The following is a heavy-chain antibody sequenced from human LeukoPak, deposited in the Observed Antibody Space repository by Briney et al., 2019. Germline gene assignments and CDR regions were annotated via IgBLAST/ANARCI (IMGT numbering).Heavy chain of an antibody. J-gene: IGHJ4*02. CDR2: INSNSADT. Sequence: GASVKVSCKASGYTFTSYGISWVRQAPGQGLEWMGWINSNSADTTYAQKFQGRVTMTRDTSMSTAYMDLNRLTFDDTATYYCARGDYVDYGSFDYWGQGTLVTVS. CDR3: ARGDYVDYGSFDY. D-gene: IGHD4-17*01. CDR1: GYTFTSYG. V-gene: IGHV1-2*02.